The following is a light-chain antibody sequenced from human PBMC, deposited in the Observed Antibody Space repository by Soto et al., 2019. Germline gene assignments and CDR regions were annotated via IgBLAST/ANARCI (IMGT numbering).Light chain of an antibody. CDR3: QSYDSSLSASYV. Sequence: QSVLTQPPSVSGAPGQRVTISCTGSSSNIGAGYEVHWYQHLPGKAPKLLIYGNTNRPSGVRDRFSGSKSGTSASLAITGLQAEDEADYYCQSYDSSLSASYVFGGGTKVTVL. J-gene: IGLJ1*01. CDR1: SSNIGAGYE. CDR2: GNT. V-gene: IGLV1-40*01.